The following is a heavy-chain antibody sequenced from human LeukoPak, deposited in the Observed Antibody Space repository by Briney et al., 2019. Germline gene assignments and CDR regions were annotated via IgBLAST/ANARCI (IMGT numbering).Heavy chain of an antibody. D-gene: IGHD6-6*01. J-gene: IGHJ6*03. Sequence: KPSETLSLTCTVSGGSISSNSYYWGWIRQPPGKGLEWIGSMYYSGSTYYNPSLKSRVTISVDTSKNQFSLKLSSVTAADTAVYFCAKYDSSYYYYMDVWGKGTTVTVSS. CDR1: GGSISSNSYY. V-gene: IGHV4-39*01. CDR2: MYYSGST. CDR3: AKYDSSYYYYMDV.